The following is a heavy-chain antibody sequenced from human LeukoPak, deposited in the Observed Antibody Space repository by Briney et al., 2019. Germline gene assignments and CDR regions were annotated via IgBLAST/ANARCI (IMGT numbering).Heavy chain of an antibody. Sequence: ASVKVSCKAPGYTFTSYGISWVRQAPGQGLEWMGWISAYNGNTNYAQKLQGRVTMTTDTSTSTAYMELRGLRSDDTAVYYCARDYDYVWGSYRYTALIDYWGQGTLVTVSS. CDR1: GYTFTSYG. D-gene: IGHD3-16*02. J-gene: IGHJ4*02. CDR2: ISAYNGNT. CDR3: ARDYDYVWGSYRYTALIDY. V-gene: IGHV1-18*01.